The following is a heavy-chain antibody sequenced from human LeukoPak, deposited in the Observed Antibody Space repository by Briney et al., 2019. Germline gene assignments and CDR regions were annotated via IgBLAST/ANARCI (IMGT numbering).Heavy chain of an antibody. CDR3: ARDLERYYDSSVHGDY. CDR1: GFTFSSYA. J-gene: IGHJ4*02. CDR2: ISYDGSNK. D-gene: IGHD3-22*01. V-gene: IGHV3-30-3*01. Sequence: GGSLRLSCAASGFTFSSYAMHWVRQAPGKGLEWVAVISYDGSNKYYADSVKGRFTISRDNSKNTLYLQMNSLRAEDTAVYYCARDLERYYDSSVHGDYWGQGTLVTVSS.